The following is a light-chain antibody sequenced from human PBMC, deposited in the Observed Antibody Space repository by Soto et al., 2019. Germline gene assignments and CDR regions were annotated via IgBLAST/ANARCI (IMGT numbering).Light chain of an antibody. J-gene: IGLJ2*01. CDR3: SSYTSSSTYVL. Sequence: QSVLTQPASVSGSPGQSITIPCTGTSSDVGGYKFVSWYQQHPGKAPKLMISEVSNRPSGVSNRFSGSKSGNTASLTISGLQAEDEADYYCSSYTSSSTYVLFGGGTKLTFL. CDR1: SSDVGGYKF. V-gene: IGLV2-14*01. CDR2: EVS.